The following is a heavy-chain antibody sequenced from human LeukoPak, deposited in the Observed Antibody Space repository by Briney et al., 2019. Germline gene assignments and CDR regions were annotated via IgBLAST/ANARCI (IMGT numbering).Heavy chain of an antibody. D-gene: IGHD5-24*01. CDR1: GFTFSSHW. CDR2: IGSSGGST. V-gene: IGHV3-23*01. CDR3: VKDIQLST. Sequence: SGGSLRLSCAASGFTFSSHWMHWVRQAPGKGLEWVSLIGSSGGSTYYADSVKGRFTISRDNSNHTLSLQMNSLRVEDTAIYYCVKDIQLSTWGLGTMVTVSS. J-gene: IGHJ3*01.